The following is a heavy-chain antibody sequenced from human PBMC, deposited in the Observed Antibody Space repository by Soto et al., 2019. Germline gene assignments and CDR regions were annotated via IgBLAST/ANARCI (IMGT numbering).Heavy chain of an antibody. J-gene: IGHJ4*02. CDR3: ARVNYYDFYFDY. V-gene: IGHV4-59*01. D-gene: IGHD3-22*01. Sequence: LSLTCNVSGGSIRSYYWSWIRQPPGKGLEWIGYIYYSGSTNYNPSLKSRVTISVDTSKNQFSLKLSSVTAADTAVYYCARVNYYDFYFDYWDQGTLVTVSS. CDR1: GGSIRSYY. CDR2: IYYSGST.